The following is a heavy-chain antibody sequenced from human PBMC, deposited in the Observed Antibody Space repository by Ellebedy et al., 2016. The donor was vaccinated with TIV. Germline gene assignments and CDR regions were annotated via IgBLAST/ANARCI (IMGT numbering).Heavy chain of an antibody. CDR3: ARDFTGAGRFFDL. CDR2: ISGSGGTT. J-gene: IGHJ2*01. Sequence: PGGSLRLSCAASGFTFTNHAVSWVRQAPGKGPEWVSVISGSGGTTYYANSAKGRFTISKDNSKNTLFLQMNSLTAEDTALYYCARDFTGAGRFFDLWGRGTLVTVSS. V-gene: IGHV3-23*01. D-gene: IGHD7-27*01. CDR1: GFTFTNHA.